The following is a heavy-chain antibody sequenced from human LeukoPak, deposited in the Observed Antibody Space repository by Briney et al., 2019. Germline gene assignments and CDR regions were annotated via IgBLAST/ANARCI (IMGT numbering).Heavy chain of an antibody. Sequence: PSETLSLTCSVSGGSVSTSSYYWAWIRQPPGKGLEWIGNIFSGSTYYNPSLKSRVTISVDTSNNRFSLILNSVTAADTAVYYCARRGPPYYMDVWGKGTTVTVSS. J-gene: IGHJ6*03. CDR2: IFSGST. V-gene: IGHV4-39*01. CDR3: ARRGPPYYMDV. CDR1: GGSVSTSSYY.